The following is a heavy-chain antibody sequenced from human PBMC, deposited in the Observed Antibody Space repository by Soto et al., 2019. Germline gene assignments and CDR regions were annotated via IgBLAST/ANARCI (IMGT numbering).Heavy chain of an antibody. D-gene: IGHD3-3*01. V-gene: IGHV4-59*01. CDR1: GGSISSYY. CDR3: ARAYDFWSGYYYCYYGMDV. CDR2: IYYSGST. Sequence: SETLSLTCTVSGGSISSYYWSWIRQPPGKGLEWIGYIYYSGSTNYNPSLKSRVTISVDTSKNQFSLKLSSVTAADSAVYYCARAYDFWSGYYYCYYGMDVWGQGTTVTVSS. J-gene: IGHJ6*02.